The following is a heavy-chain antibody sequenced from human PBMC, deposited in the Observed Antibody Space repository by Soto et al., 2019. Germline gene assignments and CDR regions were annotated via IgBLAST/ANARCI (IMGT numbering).Heavy chain of an antibody. CDR1: GFTFDVYA. CDR2: INYNSGSV. D-gene: IGHD6-13*01. J-gene: IGHJ4*02. CDR3: AKDISLRGWVYLVVEY. Sequence: EVQLVEAGGGWGQPGRSLRLSCAASGFTFDVYAMHWVRQAPGKGLEWVSGINYNSGSVGYADSVKGRFTISRDNAKNSLHLQMNSLRAEDTAVYYCAKDISLRGWVYLVVEYWGQGTLVTVSP. V-gene: IGHV3-9*01.